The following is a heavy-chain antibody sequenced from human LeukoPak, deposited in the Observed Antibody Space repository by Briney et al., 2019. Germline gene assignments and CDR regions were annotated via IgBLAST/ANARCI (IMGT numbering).Heavy chain of an antibody. CDR1: GFTFISYG. J-gene: IGHJ4*02. CDR3: AKDGSRTIARTGDYFDY. D-gene: IGHD6-13*01. V-gene: IGHV3-30*18. CDR2: ISYDGSNK. Sequence: GGSLRLSCAASGFTFISYGMHWVRQAPGKGLEWVAVISYDGSNKYYADSVKGRFTISRDNSKNTLYLQMNSLRAEDTAVYYCAKDGSRTIARTGDYFDYWGQGTLVTVSS.